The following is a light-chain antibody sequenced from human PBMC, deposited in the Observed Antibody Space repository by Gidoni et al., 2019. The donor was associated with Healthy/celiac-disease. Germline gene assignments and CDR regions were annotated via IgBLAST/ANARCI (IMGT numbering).Light chain of an antibody. CDR1: QSVSSSY. Sequence: IVFPQSPGPLSLSPGERATLSCRASQSVSSSYLAWYQQKPGQAPRLLIYGESSRATGSPDRLRGSGSGTDLNLTISRMEPEEGEVEYCQQYGSEPRQLTFXGXTKVEIK. CDR2: GES. V-gene: IGKV3-20*01. J-gene: IGKJ4*01. CDR3: QQYGSEPRQLT.